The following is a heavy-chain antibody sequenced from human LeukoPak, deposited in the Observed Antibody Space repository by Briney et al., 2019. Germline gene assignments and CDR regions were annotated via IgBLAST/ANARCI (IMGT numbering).Heavy chain of an antibody. Sequence: GASVKVSCKASGYTFTGYYMHWVRQAPGQGLEWMAWISTYNGNTNYAQKVQGRATMTTDTSTSTAYMELRSLRSDDTAVYYCARVLRYDFWSAYYFDYWGQGTLVTVSS. CDR1: GYTFTGYY. V-gene: IGHV1-18*04. D-gene: IGHD3-3*01. CDR2: ISTYNGNT. CDR3: ARVLRYDFWSAYYFDY. J-gene: IGHJ4*02.